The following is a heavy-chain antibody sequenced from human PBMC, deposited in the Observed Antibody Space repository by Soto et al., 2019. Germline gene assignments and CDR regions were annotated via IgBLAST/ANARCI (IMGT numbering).Heavy chain of an antibody. CDR2: IVVGSGNT. CDR1: GFTFTSSA. D-gene: IGHD3-3*01. J-gene: IGHJ6*02. CDR3: AAGTGGTYYDFWSGQPDYYYGMDV. V-gene: IGHV1-58*01. Sequence: SVKVSCKASGFTFTSSAVQWVRQARGQRLEWIGWIVVGSGNTNYAQKFQERVTITRDMSTSTAYMELSSLRSEDTAVYYCAAGTGGTYYDFWSGQPDYYYGMDVWGQGTTVTVSS.